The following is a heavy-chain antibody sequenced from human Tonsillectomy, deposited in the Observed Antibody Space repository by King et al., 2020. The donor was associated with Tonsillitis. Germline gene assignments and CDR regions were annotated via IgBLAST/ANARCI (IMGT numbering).Heavy chain of an antibody. CDR2: ISGSGGST. J-gene: IGHJ4*02. Sequence: VQLVESGGGLVQPGGSLRLSCAASGFTFSSYAMSLVRQAPGKGLEGVSAISGSGGSTYYAASVKGRFTISGDNSKNTLYLQMNSLRAKDTAVYYCAKAITMIVVVILDYWGQGTLVTVSS. V-gene: IGHV3-23*04. CDR3: AKAITMIVVVILDY. CDR1: GFTFSSYA. D-gene: IGHD3-22*01.